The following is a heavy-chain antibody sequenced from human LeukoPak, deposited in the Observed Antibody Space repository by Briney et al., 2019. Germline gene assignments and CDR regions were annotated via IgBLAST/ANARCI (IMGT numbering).Heavy chain of an antibody. J-gene: IGHJ5*02. V-gene: IGHV4-59*01. Sequence: SETLSLTCTVSGGSISSYYWSWIRQPPGKGLEWIGYIYYSGSTNYNPSLKSRVTIPVDTSKNQFSLKLSSVTAADTAVYYCARYGWLDVWFDPWGQGTLVTVSS. D-gene: IGHD2-8*02. CDR3: ARYGWLDVWFDP. CDR2: IYYSGST. CDR1: GGSISSYY.